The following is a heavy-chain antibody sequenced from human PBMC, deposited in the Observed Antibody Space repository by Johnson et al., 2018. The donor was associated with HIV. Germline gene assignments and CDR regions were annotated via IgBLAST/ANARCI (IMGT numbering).Heavy chain of an antibody. D-gene: IGHD1-26*01. J-gene: IGHJ3*02. V-gene: IGHV3-20*04. CDR2: VNWNADTT. CDR1: GFTLDDYG. Sequence: VESGGTVVRPGGSLRLSCAASGFTLDDYGMSWVRQAPGKGLEWVSGVNWNADTTSYAGSVKGRFTISRDTAKKSLYLQMNSLRVEDTALYYCAREGGGSNEDDAFDIWGQGTMVTVSS. CDR3: AREGGGSNEDDAFDI.